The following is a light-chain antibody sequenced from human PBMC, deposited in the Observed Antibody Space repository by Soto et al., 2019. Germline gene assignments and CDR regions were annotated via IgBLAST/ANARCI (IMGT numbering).Light chain of an antibody. V-gene: IGLV2-14*01. J-gene: IGLJ2*01. CDR1: SSDDGGYNY. CDR2: DVS. CDR3: SSYTSSSTLMV. Sequence: QSVLTQPSSVPASPGQSITISCTGTSSDDGGYNYVSWYQQHPDKAPKLMIYDVSNRPSGFSKRFSGSKSGNTASLTISGLQAEDEADYYCSSYTSSSTLMVFGGGTKLTVL.